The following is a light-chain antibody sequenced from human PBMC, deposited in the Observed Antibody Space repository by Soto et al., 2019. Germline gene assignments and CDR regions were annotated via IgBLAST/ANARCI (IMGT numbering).Light chain of an antibody. V-gene: IGLV2-14*01. J-gene: IGLJ1*01. CDR3: GSYTGSITYV. CDR1: TSDVGGYNY. CDR2: EVT. Sequence: QSVLTQPASVSGSLGQSITISCTGTTSDVGGYNYVSWYQQHPGKAPILMIYEVTNRPSGVSNRFSGSKSGNTASLTISGLQAEDEAEYYCGSYTGSITYVFGTGTKVTVL.